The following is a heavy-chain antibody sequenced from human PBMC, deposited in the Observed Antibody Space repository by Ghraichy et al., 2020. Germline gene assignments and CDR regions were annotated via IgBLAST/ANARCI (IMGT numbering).Heavy chain of an antibody. D-gene: IGHD3-9*01. CDR3: AKARFFDWLIDS. Sequence: LSLTCAASGFSFGGYAMSWVRQAPGKGLEWVAAMGGTSFSAHYADSVKGRFTISRDNPKNTRYLQMNRLRAEDTAIYYCAKARFFDWLIDSWGQGTLVTVSS. CDR2: MGGTSFSA. CDR1: GFSFGGYA. J-gene: IGHJ4*02. V-gene: IGHV3-23*01.